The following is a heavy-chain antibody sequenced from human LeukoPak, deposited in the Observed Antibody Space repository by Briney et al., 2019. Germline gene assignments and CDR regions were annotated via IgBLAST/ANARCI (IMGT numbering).Heavy chain of an antibody. V-gene: IGHV3-66*01. CDR3: ASSLLGYCSGGSCYSGIGWFDP. CDR1: GFTVSSNY. Sequence: PGGSLRLSCAASGFTVSSNYMSWVRQAPGKGLEWVSVIYSGGSTYYADSVKGRFTISRDNSKDTLYLQMNSLRAEDTAVYYCASSLLGYCSGGSCYSGIGWFDPWGQGTLVTVSS. CDR2: IYSGGST. J-gene: IGHJ5*02. D-gene: IGHD2-15*01.